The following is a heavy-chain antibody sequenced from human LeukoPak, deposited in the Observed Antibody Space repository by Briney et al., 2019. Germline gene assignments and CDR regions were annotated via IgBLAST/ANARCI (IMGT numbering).Heavy chain of an antibody. Sequence: GGSLRLSCAASGFTVSSNYMSWVRQAPGKGLEWVSAISGSGGSTYYADSVKGRFTISRDNSKNTLYLQMNSLRAEDTAVYYCAKDLNGYHPVLDYWGQGTLVTVSS. CDR2: ISGSGGST. D-gene: IGHD5-24*01. CDR3: AKDLNGYHPVLDY. CDR1: GFTVSSNY. V-gene: IGHV3-23*01. J-gene: IGHJ4*02.